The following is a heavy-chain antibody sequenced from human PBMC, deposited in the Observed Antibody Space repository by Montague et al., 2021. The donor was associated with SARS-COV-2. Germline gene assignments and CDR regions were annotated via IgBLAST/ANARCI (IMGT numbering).Heavy chain of an antibody. D-gene: IGHD3-22*01. J-gene: IGHJ4*02. CDR1: GDSISTDNW. Sequence: SETLSLTCVVSGDSISTDNWWTWVRLPPGKGLEWVGEVYHTGSTKYKPSLKSRVSMSVDKSWNQFSLKLSSATAADTAVYYCARGTKRVFAYDYDSSGYASDYWGQGTLVTVSS. CDR3: ARGTKRVFAYDYDSSGYASDY. CDR2: VYHTGST. V-gene: IGHV4-4*02.